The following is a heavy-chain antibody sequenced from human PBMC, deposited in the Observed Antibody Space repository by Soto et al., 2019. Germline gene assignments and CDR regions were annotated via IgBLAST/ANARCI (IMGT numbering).Heavy chain of an antibody. CDR2: IYYSGST. CDR3: ARAFGSTMPSLF. D-gene: IGHD2-2*01. V-gene: IGHV4-59*01. CDR1: GAYISSYY. Sequence: ETLSLTCTVSGAYISSYYWTWIRQPPGKGLEWIGYIYYSGSTNYNPSLKSRVTMSIDTSKNQFSLKLSSVTAADTAVYYCARAFGSTMPSLFWGQGTLVTVYS. J-gene: IGHJ4*02.